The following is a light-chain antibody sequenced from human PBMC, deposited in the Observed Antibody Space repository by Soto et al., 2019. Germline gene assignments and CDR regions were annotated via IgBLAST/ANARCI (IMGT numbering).Light chain of an antibody. J-gene: IGLJ3*02. Sequence: SYELTQPLSVSVALGHTARISCAGNKIGSNYVLWYQQKPGQAPVLVIYSGWNRPSGIPERFSGSNSGNPATLTISRAQVGDGSDYYFQVWDSRTALFGGGTKVTVL. CDR2: SGW. V-gene: IGLV3-9*01. CDR3: QVWDSRTAL. CDR1: KIGSNY.